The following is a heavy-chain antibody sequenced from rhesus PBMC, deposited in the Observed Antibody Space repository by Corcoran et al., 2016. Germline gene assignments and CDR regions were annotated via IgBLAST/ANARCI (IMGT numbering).Heavy chain of an antibody. CDR1: GGSISSNY. CDR3: ARDGGAGTFDY. Sequence: QLQLQESGPGLVKPSETLSLTCAVSGGSISSNYWSWIRQPPGKGLEWIGRISGSVGSADYNPSLKGRGTSATDTSKNQFSLKLSSGTAADTAVYYCARDGGAGTFDYGGQGVLVTVSS. D-gene: IGHD1-1*01. V-gene: IGHV4-173*01. CDR2: ISGSVGSA. J-gene: IGHJ4*01.